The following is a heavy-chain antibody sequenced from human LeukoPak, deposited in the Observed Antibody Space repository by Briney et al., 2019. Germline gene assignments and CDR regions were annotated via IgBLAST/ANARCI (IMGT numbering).Heavy chain of an antibody. CDR3: AREGSYGSGSSYYYYGMDV. D-gene: IGHD3-10*01. V-gene: IGHV3-33*01. CDR2: IWYDGSNK. J-gene: IGHJ6*02. CDR1: GFTFNTYG. Sequence: GGSLRLSCAASGFTFNTYGMHWVRQAPGEGLEWVAVIWYDGSNKEYVDSVKGRFTVSRDNSKNTLDLQMNSLRAEDTAVYYCAREGSYGSGSSYYYYGMDVWGQGTTVTVSS.